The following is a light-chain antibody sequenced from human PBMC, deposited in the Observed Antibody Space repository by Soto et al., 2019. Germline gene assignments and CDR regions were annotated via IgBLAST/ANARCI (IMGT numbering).Light chain of an antibody. Sequence: DIQMTQSPSTLSASVGDRVTITCRASQSISSWLAWYQQKPGKAPKLLIYKASSLESGVPSRFSRSGSGTEFTLTISSLQPDDFATYYCQQYNRYWTFGQGTKVEIK. CDR3: QQYNRYWT. J-gene: IGKJ1*01. CDR2: KAS. V-gene: IGKV1-5*03. CDR1: QSISSW.